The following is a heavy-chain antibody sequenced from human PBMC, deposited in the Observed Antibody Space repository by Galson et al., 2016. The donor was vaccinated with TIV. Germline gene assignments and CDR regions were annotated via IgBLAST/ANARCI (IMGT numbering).Heavy chain of an antibody. CDR2: ISRSVGST. J-gene: IGHJ3*02. CDR3: AKGGYTRLSEAHAPHI. V-gene: IGHV3-23*01. CDR1: GFTFSSHA. Sequence: SLRLSCAASGFTFSSHAMSWVRQAPGKGLEWVSAISRSVGSTNYADSVKGRFTISRDNSKNTLHLQMNSLRAEDTAGYYCAKGGYTRLSEAHAPHIWGQGTRGTGSS. D-gene: IGHD6-25*01.